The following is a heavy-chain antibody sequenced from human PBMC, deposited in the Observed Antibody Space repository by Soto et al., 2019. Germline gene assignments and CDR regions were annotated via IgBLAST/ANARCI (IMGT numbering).Heavy chain of an antibody. D-gene: IGHD3-10*01. CDR1: GYSFTNFW. CDR3: ARPLERGGAYYYYGMDV. V-gene: IGHV5-51*01. Sequence: GESLKISCKASGYSFTNFWIGWVRQMPGKGLEWMGIIYPGDSDTRYSPSFQGLVTISADKSITTAYLHWSSLKASDTAIYYCARPLERGGAYYYYGMDVWGQGTTVTVSS. CDR2: IYPGDSDT. J-gene: IGHJ6*02.